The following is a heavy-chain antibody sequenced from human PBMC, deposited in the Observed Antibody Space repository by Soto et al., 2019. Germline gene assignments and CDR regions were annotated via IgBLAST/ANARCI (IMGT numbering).Heavy chain of an antibody. D-gene: IGHD6-6*01. Sequence: GESLKISCKAPGYSFTTYWIGWVRQMPGKGLEWLGIINPGDSDTRYRPPFQGQVTISVDKSISTAYLQWSSLKASDTAMYYCARVVGSSAYWGQGTLVTVSS. CDR2: INPGDSDT. CDR3: ARVVGSSAY. J-gene: IGHJ4*02. V-gene: IGHV5-51*01. CDR1: GYSFTTYW.